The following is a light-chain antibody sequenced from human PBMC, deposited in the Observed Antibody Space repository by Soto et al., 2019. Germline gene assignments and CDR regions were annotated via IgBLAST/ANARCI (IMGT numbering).Light chain of an antibody. CDR2: EGS. V-gene: IGLV2-23*01. CDR1: SSDVGSYNL. Sequence: QSVLTQPASVSGSPGQSITISCTGTSSDVGSYNLVSWYQHHPGKTPKLMIYEGSRRPSGVSNRFAGTKSGNTASLTIGVQPAEDEADYYGCWYGSSSSYVFGSGTQLTVL. CDR3: CWYGSSSSYV. J-gene: IGLJ1*01.